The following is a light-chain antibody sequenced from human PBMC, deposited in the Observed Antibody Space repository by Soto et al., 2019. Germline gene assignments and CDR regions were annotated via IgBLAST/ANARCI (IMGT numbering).Light chain of an antibody. CDR2: GAS. V-gene: IGKV3-15*01. CDR3: QQYYNWPALT. CDR1: QSVSSN. Sequence: EIVMTQSPATLSVSPGERATLSCRASQSVSSNLAWYQQKPGQAPRLLIYGASTRATGIPARFSGSGSGTEFTLTISSLQYEDFAVYYCQQYYNWPALTFGGGTKVEFK. J-gene: IGKJ4*01.